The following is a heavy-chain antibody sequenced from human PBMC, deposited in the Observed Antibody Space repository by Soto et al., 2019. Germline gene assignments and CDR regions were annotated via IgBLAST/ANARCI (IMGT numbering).Heavy chain of an antibody. CDR2: IYYSGST. CDR3: ARAPSYYYDSSGYYSWFDP. Sequence: DALSLSCTASGGAISSYHCNGILQPAGEGREWLGYIYYSGSTNYNPSLKSRVTISVDTSKNQFSLKLSSVTAADTAVYYCARAPSYYYDSSGYYSWFDPWGQGTLVTVSS. V-gene: IGHV4-59*07. CDR1: GGAISSYH. J-gene: IGHJ5*02. D-gene: IGHD3-22*01.